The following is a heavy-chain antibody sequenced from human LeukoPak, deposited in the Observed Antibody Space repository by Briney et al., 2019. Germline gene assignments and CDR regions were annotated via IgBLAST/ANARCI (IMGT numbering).Heavy chain of an antibody. CDR1: GYTFTSYD. V-gene: IGHV1-8*01. D-gene: IGHD3-9*01. CDR3: ARFRGGYDILTGYLGY. CDR2: MNPNSGNT. Sequence: GASVKVSCKASGYTFTSYDINWVRQATGQGLEWMGWMNPNSGNTGYAQKFQGRVTMTRNTSISTAYMELSSLRSEDTAVYYCARFRGGYDILTGYLGYWGQGTLVTVSS. J-gene: IGHJ4*02.